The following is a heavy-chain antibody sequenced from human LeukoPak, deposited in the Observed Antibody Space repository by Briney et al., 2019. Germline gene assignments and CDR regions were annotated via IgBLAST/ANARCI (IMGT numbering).Heavy chain of an antibody. CDR2: ISAYNGNT. V-gene: IGHV1-18*01. Sequence: ASVKVSCEASGYTFTSYGISWVRQAPGQGLEWMGWISAYNGNTNYAQKLQGRVTMTTDTSTSTAYMELRSLRSDDTAVYYCARDRRKAYCSSTSCPNDYWGQGTLVTVSS. J-gene: IGHJ4*02. CDR1: GYTFTSYG. D-gene: IGHD2-2*01. CDR3: ARDRRKAYCSSTSCPNDY.